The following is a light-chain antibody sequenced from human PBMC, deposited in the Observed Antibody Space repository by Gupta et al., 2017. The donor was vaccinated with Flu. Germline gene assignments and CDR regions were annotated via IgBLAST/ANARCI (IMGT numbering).Light chain of an antibody. CDR1: RLGNHV. CDR3: QASDSGFVV. J-gene: IGLJ2*01. CDR2: HDT. Sequence: GTENRLGNHVASWYQHQANPPPILILYHDTWRPGVFPGRFSGSNSGNTAPLTVSETQVVDDAYYYCQASDSGFVVFGGGTKLTVL. V-gene: IGLV3-1*01.